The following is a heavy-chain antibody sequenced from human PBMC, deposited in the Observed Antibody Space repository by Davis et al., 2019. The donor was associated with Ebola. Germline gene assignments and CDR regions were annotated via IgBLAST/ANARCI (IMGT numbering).Heavy chain of an antibody. J-gene: IGHJ4*02. Sequence: MPSETLSLTCTVSGGSISSSSYFWSWFRQPPGKGLEWIGYIYYSGSTNYNPSLKSRVTISVDTSKNQFSLKLSSVTAADTAVYYCARHFQLYSSGWWWVDYWGQGTLVTVSS. CDR2: IYYSGST. CDR3: ARHFQLYSSGWWWVDY. D-gene: IGHD6-19*01. CDR1: GGSISSSSYF. V-gene: IGHV4-61*05.